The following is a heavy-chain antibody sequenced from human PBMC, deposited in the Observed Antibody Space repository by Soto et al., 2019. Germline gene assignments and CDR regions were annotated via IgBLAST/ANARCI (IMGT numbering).Heavy chain of an antibody. CDR1: GGTFGDYC. CDR3: ARGVPAAFYYYYYMDV. Sequence: RYAVYGGTFGDYCWSWIRQHPGKGLEWIGEINHSGSTNYNPSLKSRVTISVDTSKNQFSLKLSSVTAADTAVYYCARGVPAAFYYYYYMDVWGKGTTVTVSS. D-gene: IGHD2-2*01. J-gene: IGHJ6*03. V-gene: IGHV4-34*01. CDR2: INHSGST.